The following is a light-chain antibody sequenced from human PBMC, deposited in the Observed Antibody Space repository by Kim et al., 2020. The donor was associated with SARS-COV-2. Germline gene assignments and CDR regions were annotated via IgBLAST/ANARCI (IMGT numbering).Light chain of an antibody. CDR2: DTY. CDR3: ATWDSSLTSGV. V-gene: IGLV1-51*01. Sequence: NSVSWYQQVPGTAPKLLLYDTYKRSSGIPDRFSGSKSGTSATLGITGLQTGDEALYYCATWDSSLTSGVFGGGTQLTVL. J-gene: IGLJ3*02. CDR1: NS.